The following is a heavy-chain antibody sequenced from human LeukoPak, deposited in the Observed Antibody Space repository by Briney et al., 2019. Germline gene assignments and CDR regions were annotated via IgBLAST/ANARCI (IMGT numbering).Heavy chain of an antibody. CDR1: GFTLSSYG. J-gene: IGHJ4*02. CDR3: ARGYYYGTTGHFDS. CDR2: IWNDGGKK. V-gene: IGHV3-33*01. Sequence: GGSLRLSCAASGFTLSSYGMHWVRQAPDKGLEWVAVIWNDGGKKYYADSVKGRFTISRDNSKNTLYLQMNSLRAEDTAVFYCARGYYYGTTGHFDSWGQGSLVTVSS. D-gene: IGHD3-22*01.